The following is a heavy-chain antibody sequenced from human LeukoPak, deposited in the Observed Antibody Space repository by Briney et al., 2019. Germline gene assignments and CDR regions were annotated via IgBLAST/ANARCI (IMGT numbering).Heavy chain of an antibody. V-gene: IGHV3-23*01. CDR2: IRGSDGST. CDR1: GFTFRSYA. Sequence: SGGSLRLSCAASGFTFRSYAMSWVRQAPGKGLEWVSAIRGSDGSTYYADSVKVRFTISRDNSKNTLSLQMSSLRAEDTAVYYCAKAGHFYYYDMDVWGQGTTVTVSS. J-gene: IGHJ6*02. CDR3: AKAGHFYYYDMDV.